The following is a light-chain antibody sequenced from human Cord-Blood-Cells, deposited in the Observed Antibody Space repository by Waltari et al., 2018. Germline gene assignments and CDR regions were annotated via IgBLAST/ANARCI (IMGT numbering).Light chain of an antibody. J-gene: IGKJ4*01. CDR2: AAS. V-gene: IGKV1-39*01. Sequence: DIQMTQSPSSLSASVGDRVTITCRASQSISSYLNWYQQKPGKAPKLLIYAASSLQSGVPSRFSGSGSGTDFTLTISSLQPEDFATYYCQQRYSTLSPTFGGGTKVEIK. CDR3: QQRYSTLSPT. CDR1: QSISSY.